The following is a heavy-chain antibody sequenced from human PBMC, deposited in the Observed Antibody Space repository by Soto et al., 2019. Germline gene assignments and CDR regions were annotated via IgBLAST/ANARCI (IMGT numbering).Heavy chain of an antibody. CDR3: ATYDVGTIIQDY. CDR2: IHHDGST. J-gene: IGHJ4*02. CDR1: GGSSSSHS. D-gene: IGHD2-21*02. Sequence: SETLSLTCAISGGSSSSHSKSWVRQPPGKGLEWIGEIHHDGSTNYNPSLKSRVTISGDTSKNHFSLELSSVTAADTAVYYCATYDVGTIIQDYWGQGTLVTVSS. V-gene: IGHV4-34*01.